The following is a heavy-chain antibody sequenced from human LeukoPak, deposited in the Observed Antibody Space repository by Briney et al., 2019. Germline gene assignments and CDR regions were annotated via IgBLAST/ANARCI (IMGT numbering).Heavy chain of an antibody. Sequence: SETLSLTCTVSGGSISSYYWSWIRQPAGKGLEWIGRIDNSGSTNYNPSLKSRVTISVDKSKNQFSLKVSSVTAADTAVYYCARVAPSGYYYMDAWGKGTTATVSS. CDR1: GGSISSYY. CDR2: IDNSGST. J-gene: IGHJ6*03. CDR3: ARVAPSGYYYMDA. V-gene: IGHV4-4*07. D-gene: IGHD6-25*01.